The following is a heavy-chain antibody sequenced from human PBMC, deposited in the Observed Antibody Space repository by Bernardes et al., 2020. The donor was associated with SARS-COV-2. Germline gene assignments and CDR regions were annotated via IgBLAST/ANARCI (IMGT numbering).Heavy chain of an antibody. CDR3: AKDLNWNYDGMDV. D-gene: IGHD1-1*01. Sequence: SCKASGYTFSSYAMSWVRQAPGKGLEWVSAISGSGGSTYYADSVKGRFTISRDNSKNTLYLQMNSLRAEDTAVYYCAKDLNWNYDGMDVWGQGTTVTVSS. J-gene: IGHJ6*02. CDR1: GYTFSSYA. CDR2: ISGSGGST. V-gene: IGHV3-23*01.